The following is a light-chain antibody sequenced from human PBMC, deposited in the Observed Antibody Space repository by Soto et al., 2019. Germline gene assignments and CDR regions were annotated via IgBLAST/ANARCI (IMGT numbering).Light chain of an antibody. CDR3: QQYGSSPRT. V-gene: IGKV3-20*01. CDR1: QSGSSSY. CDR2: GAS. Sequence: EIVLTQSPGTLSLSPGERATLSCRASQSGSSSYLAWCQQKPGQAPRLLIYGASSRATGIPDRFSGSGSGTDFTLTISRLEPEDLAVYYCQQYGSSPRTFGQGTKVDIK. J-gene: IGKJ1*01.